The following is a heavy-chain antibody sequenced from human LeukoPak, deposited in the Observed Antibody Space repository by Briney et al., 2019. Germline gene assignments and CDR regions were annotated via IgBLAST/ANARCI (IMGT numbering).Heavy chain of an antibody. V-gene: IGHV3-33*01. CDR2: IWYDGSNK. J-gene: IGHJ6*02. CDR3: ARDSMYYDFWSGYWSSYYYYGMDV. CDR1: GFTFSSYG. D-gene: IGHD3-3*01. Sequence: PGGSLRLSCAASGFTFSSYGMHWVRQAPGKGLEWVAVIWYDGSNKYYADSVKGRFTISRDNSKNTPYLQMNSLRAEDTAVYYCARDSMYYDFWSGYWSSYYYYGMDVWGQGTTVTVSS.